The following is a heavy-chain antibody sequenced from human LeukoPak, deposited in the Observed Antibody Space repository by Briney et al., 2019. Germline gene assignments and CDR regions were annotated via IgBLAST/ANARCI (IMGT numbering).Heavy chain of an antibody. CDR2: ISGSGGST. CDR1: GFTFRNYA. J-gene: IGHJ4*02. D-gene: IGHD6-6*01. CDR3: AKDSEAARRFDY. Sequence: PGGTLRLSCAASGFTFRNYAMSWVRQAPGKGLEWVSAISGSGGSTYYADSVKGRFTISRDNSKNTLYLQMNSLRAEDTAVYYCAKDSEAARRFDYWGQGTLVTVSS. V-gene: IGHV3-23*01.